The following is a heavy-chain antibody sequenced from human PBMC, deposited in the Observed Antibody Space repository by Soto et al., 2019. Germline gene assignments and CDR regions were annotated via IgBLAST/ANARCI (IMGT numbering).Heavy chain of an antibody. Sequence: QVQLVQSGAEVKKPGASVKVSCEASGYTFSSYHISWVRQASGQGLEWMGWVNPNSNETDYAQTFQDRLTMTGNTSIRTAYMELSSLRSDDTAVYYCVRSGRRSGIDYWGQGTLVTVSS. J-gene: IGHJ4*02. CDR1: GYTFSSYH. CDR3: VRSGRRSGIDY. CDR2: VNPNSNET. V-gene: IGHV1-8*01. D-gene: IGHD5-12*01.